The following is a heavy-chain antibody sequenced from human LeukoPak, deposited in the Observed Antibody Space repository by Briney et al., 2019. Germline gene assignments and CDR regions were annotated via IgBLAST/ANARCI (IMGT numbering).Heavy chain of an antibody. CDR1: GGSISSGSYY. Sequence: SETLSLTCTVSGGSISSGSYYWSWIRQPAGKGLEWIGRIYTSGSTNYNPSLKSRVTISVDTSKNQFSLKLSSVTAADTAVYYCARDARSITMVRGVISEWGQGTLVTVSS. CDR3: ARDARSITMVRGVISE. D-gene: IGHD3-10*01. CDR2: IYTSGST. V-gene: IGHV4-61*02. J-gene: IGHJ4*02.